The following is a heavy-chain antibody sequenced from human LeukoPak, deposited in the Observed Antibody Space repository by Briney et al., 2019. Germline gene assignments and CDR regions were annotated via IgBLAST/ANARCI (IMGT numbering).Heavy chain of an antibody. CDR1: GYTFTSYG. CDR2: MNPNSGNT. J-gene: IGHJ4*02. D-gene: IGHD3-10*01. CDR3: ARGTLWSTQYYYGSGSPKEFDY. V-gene: IGHV1-8*02. Sequence: ASVKVSCKASGYTFTSYGINWVRQATGQGLEWMGWMNPNSGNTGYAQKFQGRVTMTRNTSISTAYMELRSLRSEDTAVYYCARGTLWSTQYYYGSGSPKEFDYWGQGTLVTVSS.